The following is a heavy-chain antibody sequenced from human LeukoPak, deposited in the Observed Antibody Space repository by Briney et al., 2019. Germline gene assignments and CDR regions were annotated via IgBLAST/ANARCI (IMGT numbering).Heavy chain of an antibody. CDR1: GFTFSSYD. CDR2: ISGSGTTI. V-gene: IGHV3-48*03. D-gene: IGHD4-23*01. CDR3: AKDSVPDYGGNSFDF. J-gene: IGHJ4*02. Sequence: GGSPRLSCATSGFTFSSYDMNWVRQAPGKGLEWVSYISGSGTTIYYADSVKGRFTISRDNAKNSLFLQMNSLRAEDTAVYYCAKDSVPDYGGNSFDFWGQGTLVTVSS.